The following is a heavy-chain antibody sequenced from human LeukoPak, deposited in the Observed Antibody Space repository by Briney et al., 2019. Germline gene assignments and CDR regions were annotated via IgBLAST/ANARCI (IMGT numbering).Heavy chain of an antibody. CDR3: ARRAYYDFWSGYFLDY. Sequence: ASVKVSCKASGGTFSSYAISWVRQAPGQGLEWMGGIIPIFGTANYAQKFQGRVTITADKSTSTAYMDLSSLRSEDTAVYYCARRAYYDFWSGYFLDYWGQGTLVTVSS. J-gene: IGHJ4*02. CDR1: GGTFSSYA. D-gene: IGHD3-3*01. CDR2: IIPIFGTA. V-gene: IGHV1-69*06.